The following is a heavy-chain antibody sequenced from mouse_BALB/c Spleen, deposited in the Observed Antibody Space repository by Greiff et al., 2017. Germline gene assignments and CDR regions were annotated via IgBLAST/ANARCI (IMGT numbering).Heavy chain of an antibody. D-gene: IGHD1-1*01. V-gene: IGHV1-14*01. CDR2: INPYNDGT. CDR3: ARKGGSSYGYWYFDV. CDR1: GYTFTSYV. Sequence: EVQLQQSGPEPVKPGASVKMSCKASGYTFTSYVMHWVKQKPGQGLEWIGYINPYNDGTKYNEKFKGKATLTSDKSSSTAYMELSSLTSEDSAVYYCARKGGSSYGYWYFDVWGAGTTVTVSS. J-gene: IGHJ1*01.